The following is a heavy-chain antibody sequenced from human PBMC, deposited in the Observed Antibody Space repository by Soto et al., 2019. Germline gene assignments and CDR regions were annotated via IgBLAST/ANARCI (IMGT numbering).Heavy chain of an antibody. Sequence: QVQLVESGGGVVQPGRSLRLSCAASGFTFSSYDMHWVRQAPGKGLEWVALIWYDGSNKYYAESVKGRFTISRDNSKKTLNLEMNSLRAEDTAVYYCARDMNRYMDVWGKGTTVTVSS. CDR1: GFTFSSYD. D-gene: IGHD3-16*01. J-gene: IGHJ6*03. CDR3: ARDMNRYMDV. CDR2: IWYDGSNK. V-gene: IGHV3-33*01.